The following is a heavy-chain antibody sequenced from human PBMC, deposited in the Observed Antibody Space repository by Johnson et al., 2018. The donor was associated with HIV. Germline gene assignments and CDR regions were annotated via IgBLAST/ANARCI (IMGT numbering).Heavy chain of an antibody. Sequence: QVQLVESGGGVVQPGRSLRLSCAASGFTFSGYAMHWVRQAPGKGLEWVALISYGGSNKYYADSVTGRFTISSDNSKNTLYLQMNSLRAEDTAVYYCALSGSSVVVAFDIWGQGTMVTVSS. CDR3: ALSGSSVVVAFDI. D-gene: IGHD6-6*01. CDR2: ISYGGSNK. CDR1: GFTFSGYA. J-gene: IGHJ3*02. V-gene: IGHV3-30*14.